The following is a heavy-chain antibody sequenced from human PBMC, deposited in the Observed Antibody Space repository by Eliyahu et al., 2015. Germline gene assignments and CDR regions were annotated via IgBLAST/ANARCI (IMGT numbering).Heavy chain of an antibody. CDR3: ARDPRRQPLKSPLYYYYGMDV. D-gene: IGHD5-18*01. Sequence: QVQLVESGGGVVQPGRSLRLSCAASGFTFSSYGMHWXRQAPGKGLEWVAVIWYDGSNKYYADSVKGRFTISRDNSKNTLYLQMNSLRAEDTAVYYCARDPRRQPLKSPLYYYYGMDVWGQGTTVTVSS. V-gene: IGHV3-33*01. CDR1: GFTFSSYG. J-gene: IGHJ6*02. CDR2: IWYDGSNK.